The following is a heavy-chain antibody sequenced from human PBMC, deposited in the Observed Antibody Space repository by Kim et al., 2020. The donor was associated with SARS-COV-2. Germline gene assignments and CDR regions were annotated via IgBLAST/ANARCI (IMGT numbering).Heavy chain of an antibody. Sequence: YNPSLKSRVTISVDTSKNQFSLKLSSVTAADTAVYYCARVLRRTNWFDPWGQGTLVTVSS. J-gene: IGHJ5*02. D-gene: IGHD2-8*02. CDR3: ARVLRRTNWFDP. V-gene: IGHV4-39*07.